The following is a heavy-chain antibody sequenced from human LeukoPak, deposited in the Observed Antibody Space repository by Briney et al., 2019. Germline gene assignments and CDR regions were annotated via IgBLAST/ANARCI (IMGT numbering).Heavy chain of an antibody. V-gene: IGHV1-24*01. J-gene: IGHJ4*02. CDR1: GYSLTELS. CDR2: FDPGNGET. CDR3: TGGTFYRLLDY. Sequence: GASVKVSCKVSGYSLTELSMHWARQAPGKGLEWMGGFDPGNGETIFTKNFQGRVTMTDDTSTDTANMELSSLRSEDTAVYYWTGGTFYRLLDYWGQGTLVTASS. D-gene: IGHD2/OR15-2a*01.